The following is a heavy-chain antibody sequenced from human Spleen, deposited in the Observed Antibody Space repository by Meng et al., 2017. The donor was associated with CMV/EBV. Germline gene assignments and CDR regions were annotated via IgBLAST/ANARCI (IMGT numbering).Heavy chain of an antibody. Sequence: GESLKISCAASGFTFRSYSMNWVRQAPGKGLEWVSYISSSSSTIYYADSVKGRFTISRDNAKNSLYLQMNSLRAEDTAVYYCARDPQYSSSWYNNYYYYGMDVWGQGTTVTVSS. CDR3: ARDPQYSSSWYNNYYYYGMDV. D-gene: IGHD6-13*01. J-gene: IGHJ6*02. CDR1: GFTFRSYS. CDR2: ISSSSSTI. V-gene: IGHV3-48*04.